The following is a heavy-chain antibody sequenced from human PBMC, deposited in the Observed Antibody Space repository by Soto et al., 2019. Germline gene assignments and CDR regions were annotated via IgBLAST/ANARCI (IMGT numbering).Heavy chain of an antibody. CDR2: IYPGDSEI. V-gene: IGHV5-51*01. CDR1: GYSFSRYW. J-gene: IGHJ6*02. Sequence: GESLKISCKGSGYSFSRYWIGWVRQMPGKGLEWMGIIYPGDSEIRYSPSFQGQVTIPADTSISTAYLQWSSLKASATAIYYCARRRGRGSDYYYNYGMGVWGQGPTVTVSS. D-gene: IGHD3-16*01. CDR3: ARRRGRGSDYYYNYGMGV.